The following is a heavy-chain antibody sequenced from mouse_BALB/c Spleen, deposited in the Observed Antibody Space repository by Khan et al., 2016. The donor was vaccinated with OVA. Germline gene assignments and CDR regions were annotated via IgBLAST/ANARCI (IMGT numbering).Heavy chain of an antibody. CDR3: ARRELYGSLAY. CDR2: IDPSTDYP. J-gene: IGHJ3*01. V-gene: IGHV1-7*01. D-gene: IGHD1-1*02. Sequence: QVQLKQSGAELTKPGASVKMSCKASGYTFTAYWVHWVKQRPGQALEWIGYIDPSTDYPEYNQRFKDKATLTTDTSSSTAYLQLSSLTSEDSAVYCGARRELYGSLAYWGQGTLVTVSA. CDR1: GYTFTAYW.